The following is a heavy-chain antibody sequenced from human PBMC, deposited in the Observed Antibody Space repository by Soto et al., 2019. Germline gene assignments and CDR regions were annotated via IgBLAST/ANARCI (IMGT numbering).Heavy chain of an antibody. V-gene: IGHV1-69*06. J-gene: IGHJ4*02. Sequence: QVQLVQSGAEVNKPGSSVKVSCTASGTTFNTFAISWVRQAPGQGLEWMGGIIPVLGPAFYSQKFQGRVTITADKSTTTASLELSSLRSEDTAAYYCARAAKSYFAKWGQGPLVTVPS. CDR2: IIPVLGPA. CDR1: GTTFNTFA. CDR3: ARAAKSYFAK.